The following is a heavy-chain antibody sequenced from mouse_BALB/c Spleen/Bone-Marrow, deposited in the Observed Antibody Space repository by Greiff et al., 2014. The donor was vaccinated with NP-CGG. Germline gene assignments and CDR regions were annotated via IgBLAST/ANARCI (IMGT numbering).Heavy chain of an antibody. CDR2: IHPGDGDT. V-gene: IGHV1-80*01. J-gene: IGHJ2*01. CDR3: ARVYYGNLDY. D-gene: IGHD2-1*01. Sequence: VKLVESGAELVRPGSSVKISCKASGYTFTNFWTNWVKQRPGQGLEWIGQIHPGDGDTNNNGKFKGKATLTTDKSSSTAYMQLSSLSSEDSAVYFCARVYYGNLDYWGQGTTLTVSS. CDR1: GYTFTNFW.